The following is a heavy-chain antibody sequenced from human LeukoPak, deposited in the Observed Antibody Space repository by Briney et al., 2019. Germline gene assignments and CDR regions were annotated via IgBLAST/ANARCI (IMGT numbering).Heavy chain of an antibody. J-gene: IGHJ4*02. CDR2: ISWNSGSI. CDR1: GFTFDDYA. D-gene: IGHD6-13*01. V-gene: IGHV3-9*01. CDR3: AKDRGSSSWLFFDY. Sequence: GRFLRLSCAASGFTFDDYAMHWVRQAPGKGLEWVSGISWNSGSIGYADSVKGRFTISRDNAKNSLYLQMNSLRAEDTALYYCAKDRGSSSWLFFDYWGQGTLVTVSS.